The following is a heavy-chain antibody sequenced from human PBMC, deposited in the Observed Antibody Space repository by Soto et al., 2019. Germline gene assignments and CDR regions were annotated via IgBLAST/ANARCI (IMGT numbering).Heavy chain of an antibody. CDR3: ARVSPPTAEYECWHGYYTHDY. D-gene: IGHD3-3*01. Sequence: QVQLQESGPGLVKPSQTLSLTCTVSGGSITSGDYYWSWIRQPPGKGLEWIGYIYYSGSTYDNPAHGGRVTIRVDTYKNQSALKLYAVTAADTAVDYCARVSPPTAEYECWHGYYTHDYWGQGTLVTVSS. CDR1: GGSITSGDYY. CDR2: IYYSGST. V-gene: IGHV4-30-4*01. J-gene: IGHJ4*02.